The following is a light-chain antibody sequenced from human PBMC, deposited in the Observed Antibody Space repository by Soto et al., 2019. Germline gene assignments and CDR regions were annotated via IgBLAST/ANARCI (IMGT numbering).Light chain of an antibody. J-gene: IGKJ4*01. Sequence: DIVLTQSPDSLAVSLGERATIDCKSSQSIFYSPNNKNFLAWYQKKPGQPPKLLIYWASTRESGVPDRFSGSESGTDFTLTISSLLAEDVAVYYCHQYFGSPMTFGGGTKVEIK. V-gene: IGKV4-1*01. CDR3: HQYFGSPMT. CDR1: QSIFYSPNNKNF. CDR2: WAS.